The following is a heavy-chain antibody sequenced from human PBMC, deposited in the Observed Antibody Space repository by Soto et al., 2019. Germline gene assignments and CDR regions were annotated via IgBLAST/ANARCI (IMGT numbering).Heavy chain of an antibody. V-gene: IGHV3-23*01. CDR2: IIGSGGST. D-gene: IGHD5-18*01. Sequence: SLRLSCTASRFSFSNFAMSWVHKNPVKLLEFFSGIIGSGGSTYYADSVKGRFTISRDKSKTTLYLQMNSLRAEDTAIYYCAKEGGYSFGPGNYYGMDVWGQGTTVTVSS. CDR1: RFSFSNFA. CDR3: AKEGGYSFGPGNYYGMDV. J-gene: IGHJ6*02.